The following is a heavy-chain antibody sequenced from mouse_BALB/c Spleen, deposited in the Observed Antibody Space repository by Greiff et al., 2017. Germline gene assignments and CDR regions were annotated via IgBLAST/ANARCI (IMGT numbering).Heavy chain of an antibody. CDR3: ARSPHYYGSSTGAMDY. CDR2: ISSGSSTI. D-gene: IGHD1-1*01. CDR1: GFTFSSFG. J-gene: IGHJ4*01. V-gene: IGHV5-17*02. Sequence: EVKLVESGGGLVQPGGSRKLSCAASGFTFSSFGMHWVRQAPEKGLEWVAYISSGSSTIYYADTVKGRFTISRDNPKNTLFLQMTSLRSEDTAMYYCARSPHYYGSSTGAMDYWGQGTSVTVSS.